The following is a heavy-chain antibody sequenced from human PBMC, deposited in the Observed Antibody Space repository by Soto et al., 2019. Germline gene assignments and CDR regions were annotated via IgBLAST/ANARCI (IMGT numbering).Heavy chain of an antibody. CDR1: GFTFSSYS. CDR3: ARDPTELTSRFDP. D-gene: IGHD1-20*01. CDR2: ISISSSYI. J-gene: IGHJ5*02. Sequence: EVQLVESGGGLVKPGGSLRLSCAASGFTFSSYSMNWVRQAPGKGLEWVSSISISSSYIYYEESVKGRFTISRDNAKNSLYLQMNSLRAEDTAVYYCARDPTELTSRFDPWVQGNLVTVSS. V-gene: IGHV3-21*01.